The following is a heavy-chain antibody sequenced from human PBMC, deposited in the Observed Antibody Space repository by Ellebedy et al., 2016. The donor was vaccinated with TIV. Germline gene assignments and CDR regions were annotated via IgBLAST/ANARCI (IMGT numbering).Heavy chain of an antibody. CDR2: IHHSGST. CDR1: SGSISSGGYY. J-gene: IGHJ4*02. Sequence: MPSETLSLTCTVSSGSISSGGYYISSGAYYWSWIRQLPGKGLEWIGSIHHSGSTYYNSSLESRVTISVDTSKNQFSLELSAVTAADTANYYCARGFTYGSGSSSMGGDWGQGTLVTVSS. V-gene: IGHV4-39*07. CDR3: ARGFTYGSGSSSMGGD. D-gene: IGHD3-10*01.